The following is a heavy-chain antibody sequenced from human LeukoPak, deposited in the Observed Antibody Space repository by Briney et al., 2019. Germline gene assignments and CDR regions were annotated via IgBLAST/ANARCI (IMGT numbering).Heavy chain of an antibody. D-gene: IGHD2-15*01. CDR1: GFSFSNYW. J-gene: IGHJ4*02. CDR3: GAGAGWSIDY. V-gene: IGHV3-7*01. CDR2: LKRDGSER. Sequence: GGSLRLSCAASGFSFSNYWMNWVRQAPGKGLEWVAILKRDGSERLYVDSVKGRFTISRDNAKNSLFLQMHSLRAEDTAVYYRGAGAGWSIDYWGQGTLVTVSS.